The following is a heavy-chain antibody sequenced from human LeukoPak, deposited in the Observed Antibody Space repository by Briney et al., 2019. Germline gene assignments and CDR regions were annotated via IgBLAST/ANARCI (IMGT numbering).Heavy chain of an antibody. V-gene: IGHV1-18*01. D-gene: IGHD3-10*01. Sequence: ASVKDSCMASGYTFTSYGISLVRQAPGQGLEWMGWISAYNGNTNYAQKLQGRVTMTTDTSTSTAYMELRSLRSDDTAVYYCARALSSLLWFGEPQDNWFDPWGQGTLDPVSS. CDR1: GYTFTSYG. J-gene: IGHJ5*02. CDR3: ARALSSLLWFGEPQDNWFDP. CDR2: ISAYNGNT.